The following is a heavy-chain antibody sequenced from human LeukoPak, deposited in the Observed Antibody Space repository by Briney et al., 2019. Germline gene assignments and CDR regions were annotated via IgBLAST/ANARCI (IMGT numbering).Heavy chain of an antibody. Sequence: ASVKVSCKASGYTFTSYYMHWVRQAPGQGLEWMGITNPSGGSTSYAQKFQGRVTMTRDMSTSTVYMELSSLRSEDTAVYYCARGDQLRFLEWSSYYYYYYMDVWGKGTTVTVSS. CDR2: TNPSGGST. J-gene: IGHJ6*03. D-gene: IGHD3-3*01. CDR1: GYTFTSYY. V-gene: IGHV1-46*01. CDR3: ARGDQLRFLEWSSYYYYYYMDV.